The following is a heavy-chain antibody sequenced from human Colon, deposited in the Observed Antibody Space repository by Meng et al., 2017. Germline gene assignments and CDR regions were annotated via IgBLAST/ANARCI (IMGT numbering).Heavy chain of an antibody. CDR1: GDSITDDSW. CDR2: IHHGRGT. Sequence: QRQSRAARPEPVKPLGTLSLTSAVSGDSITDDSWWSWHPQPPGKGLVGIGEIHHGRGTNYTAALRSRVTFSLDTSRNQLSLTLTSVTAADTAVYYCARNGFYSLGYWGPGALVTVSS. CDR3: ARNGFYSLGY. V-gene: IGHV4-4*03. D-gene: IGHD3-22*01. J-gene: IGHJ4*02.